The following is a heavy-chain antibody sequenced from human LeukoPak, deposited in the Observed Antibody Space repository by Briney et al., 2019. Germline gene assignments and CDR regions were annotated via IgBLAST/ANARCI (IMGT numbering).Heavy chain of an antibody. Sequence: SETLSLTCTVSGYSISSGYYWGWIRQPPGKGLEWIGSIYHSGSTYYNPSLKSRVTRSVDTSKNQFSLKLNSVTAADTAVYYCAKSNGYGLVDIWGQGTMVTVSS. CDR3: AKSNGYGLVDI. CDR2: IYHSGST. J-gene: IGHJ3*02. CDR1: GYSISSGYY. D-gene: IGHD3-10*01. V-gene: IGHV4-38-2*02.